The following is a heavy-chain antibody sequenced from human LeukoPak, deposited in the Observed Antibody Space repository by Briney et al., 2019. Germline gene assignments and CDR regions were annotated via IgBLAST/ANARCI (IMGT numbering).Heavy chain of an antibody. V-gene: IGHV1-69*13. J-gene: IGHJ4*02. CDR1: GGTFSSYA. CDR3: ARDAYSSSGYYFDY. D-gene: IGHD6-13*01. Sequence: GASVKVSCKASGGTFSSYAISWVRQAPGQGLEWKGGIIPIFGTANYAQKFQGRVTITADESTSTAYMELSSLRSEDTAVYYCARDAYSSSGYYFDYWGQGTLVTVSS. CDR2: IIPIFGTA.